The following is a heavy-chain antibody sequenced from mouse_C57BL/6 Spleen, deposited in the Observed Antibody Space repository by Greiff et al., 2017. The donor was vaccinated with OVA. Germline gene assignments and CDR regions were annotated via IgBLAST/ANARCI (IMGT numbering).Heavy chain of an antibody. CDR1: CYSITSGYY. J-gene: IGHJ1*03. CDR2: ISYDGSN. V-gene: IGHV3-6*01. D-gene: IGHD2-4*01. Sequence: DVQLQESGPGLVKPSQSLSLTCSVTCYSITSGYYWNWIRQFPGNKLEWMGYISYDGSNNYNPSLKNRISITRDTSKNQFFLKLNSVTTEDTATYYCARDIPDYYDYDGYFDVWGTGTTVTVSS. CDR3: ARDIPDYYDYDGYFDV.